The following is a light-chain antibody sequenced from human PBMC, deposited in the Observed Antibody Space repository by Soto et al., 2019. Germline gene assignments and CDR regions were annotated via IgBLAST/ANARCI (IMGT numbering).Light chain of an antibody. V-gene: IGKV3-15*01. CDR3: QQYNSWPPNT. CDR1: QSISSD. J-gene: IGKJ4*01. CDR2: RAS. Sequence: EIVLTQSSATLSVSPGERSTLSCRASQSISSDLAWYQQKPGQAPSLLIYRASTRATGVPDRFSGSGSGTEFTLTISSLQYEDFAVYYCQQYNSWPPNTFGGGTKVDIK.